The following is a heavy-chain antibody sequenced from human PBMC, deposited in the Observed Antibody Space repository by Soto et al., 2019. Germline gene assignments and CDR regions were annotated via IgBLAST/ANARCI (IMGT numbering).Heavy chain of an antibody. CDR1: GFTFNNYA. V-gene: IGHV3-23*01. J-gene: IGHJ4*02. CDR3: AKELRSPYYFDS. Sequence: GGSLRLSCAASGFTFNNYAMSWVRQAPGKGLEWVSAISGGGGSTYYADSVKGRFTISRDNSKNTLYLQMNSLRAEDTAVYYCAKELRSPYYFDSWGQGTLVTVSS. CDR2: ISGGGGST. D-gene: IGHD2-21*02.